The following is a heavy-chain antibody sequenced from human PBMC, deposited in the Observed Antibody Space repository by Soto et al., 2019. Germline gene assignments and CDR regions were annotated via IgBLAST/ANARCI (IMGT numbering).Heavy chain of an antibody. V-gene: IGHV3-23*01. Sequence: EVQLLESGGGLIQPGGSLRLSCAASGFTISSFGMSWVRQPPGKGLEWVSGIISSGSTTYYADSVKGRFTISRDNSKNTLYLQMNSLIAEDAAVYYCAEGLGRGVGAMDVWGQGTTVTVSS. D-gene: IGHD3-10*01. CDR3: AEGLGRGVGAMDV. CDR2: IISSGSTT. CDR1: GFTISSFG. J-gene: IGHJ6*02.